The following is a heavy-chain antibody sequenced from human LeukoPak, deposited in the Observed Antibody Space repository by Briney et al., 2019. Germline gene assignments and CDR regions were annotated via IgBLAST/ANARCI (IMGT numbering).Heavy chain of an antibody. CDR1: GFTFSSYA. CDR3: ARSLRVRGVPDYMDV. CDR2: ISGSGDSA. J-gene: IGHJ6*03. V-gene: IGHV3-23*01. Sequence: GGSLRLSCAASGFTFSSYAMSWVRQAPGKGLEWVSTISGSGDSAYYADTVRGRFTISRDNSKNTLYLQMNSLRAEDTAVYYCARSLRVRGVPDYMDVWGKGTTVTISS. D-gene: IGHD3-10*01.